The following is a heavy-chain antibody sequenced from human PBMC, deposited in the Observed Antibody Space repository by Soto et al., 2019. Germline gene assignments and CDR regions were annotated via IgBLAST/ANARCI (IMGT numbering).Heavy chain of an antibody. D-gene: IGHD2-8*01. CDR1: GYTFNGDY. Sequence: ASVKVSCKASGYTFNGDYMHWVRQAPGQGLEWMGWINPNSGGTNYAQTFQGRVTRTRDTSISTAYMELSRLRSDATAVYYCAREGLNGGGGAFDIWGQGTMVTVSS. CDR2: INPNSGGT. J-gene: IGHJ3*02. V-gene: IGHV1-2*02. CDR3: AREGLNGGGGAFDI.